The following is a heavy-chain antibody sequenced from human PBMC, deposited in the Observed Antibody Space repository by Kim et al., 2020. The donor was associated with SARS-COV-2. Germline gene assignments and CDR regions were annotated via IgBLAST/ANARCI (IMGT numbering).Heavy chain of an antibody. CDR2: IIPILGIA. D-gene: IGHD3-22*01. CDR3: ARASYYYDSSGQSGYYFDY. J-gene: IGHJ4*02. V-gene: IGHV1-69*04. CDR1: GGTFSSYA. Sequence: SVKVSCKASGGTFSSYAISWVRQAPGQGLEWMGRIIPILGIANYAQKFQGRVTITADKSTSTAYMELSSLRSEDTAVYYCARASYYYDSSGQSGYYFDYWGQGTLVTVSS.